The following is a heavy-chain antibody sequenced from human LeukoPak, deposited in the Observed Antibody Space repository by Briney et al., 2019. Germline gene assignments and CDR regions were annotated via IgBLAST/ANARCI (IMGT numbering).Heavy chain of an antibody. D-gene: IGHD6-13*01. CDR2: INHSGST. J-gene: IGHJ4*02. Sequence: SETLSLTCAVYGGSFSGYYWSWIRQPPGKGLEWIGEINHSGSTNYNPSLKSRVTISVDTSENQFSLKLSSVTAADTAVYYCARGSRGSSWYRYWGQGTLVTVSS. CDR3: ARGSRGSSWYRY. V-gene: IGHV4-34*01. CDR1: GGSFSGYY.